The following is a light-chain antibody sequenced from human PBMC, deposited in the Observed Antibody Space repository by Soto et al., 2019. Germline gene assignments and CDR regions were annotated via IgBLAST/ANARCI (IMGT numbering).Light chain of an antibody. CDR2: NNN. V-gene: IGLV1-51*02. CDR1: SSNIGNNY. Sequence: QSALTQPPSVSAAPGQKVTISCSGSSSNIGNNYVSWYQQFPGTAPKLLIYNNNYLPSGIPDRFSGSKSGTSATLGITGLQTGDEADYYCGTWDSSLSACVFGTGTKLTVL. J-gene: IGLJ1*01. CDR3: GTWDSSLSACV.